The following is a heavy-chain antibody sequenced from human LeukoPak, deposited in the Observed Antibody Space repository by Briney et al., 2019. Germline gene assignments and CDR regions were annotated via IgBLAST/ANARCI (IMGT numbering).Heavy chain of an antibody. J-gene: IGHJ5*02. CDR2: ISGSGVTT. D-gene: IGHD2-21*02. V-gene: IGHV3-23*01. Sequence: GGSLRLSCAASGFNFGTHGMSWVRQAPGKGLEWVSSISGSGVTTYYADSVKGRFTISRDNSKNTLYLQMNSLRAEDTAVYYCAKGGLSAATAKDWFDPWGQGTLVTVSS. CDR1: GFNFGTHG. CDR3: AKGGLSAATAKDWFDP.